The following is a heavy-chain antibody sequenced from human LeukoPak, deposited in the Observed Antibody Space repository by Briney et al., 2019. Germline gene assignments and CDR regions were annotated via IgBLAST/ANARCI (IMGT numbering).Heavy chain of an antibody. CDR3: ARSIAAAGTADY. CDR1: GFTLSNYA. V-gene: IGHV3-23*01. CDR2: ISGSGSGT. J-gene: IGHJ4*02. D-gene: IGHD6-13*01. Sequence: GGSLRLSCAASGFTLSNYAMNWVRQAPGKGLEWVSGISGSGSGTYYADSVKGRFTISRDNSKNTLYLQMNSLRAEDTAVYYCARSIAAAGTADYWGQGTLVTVSS.